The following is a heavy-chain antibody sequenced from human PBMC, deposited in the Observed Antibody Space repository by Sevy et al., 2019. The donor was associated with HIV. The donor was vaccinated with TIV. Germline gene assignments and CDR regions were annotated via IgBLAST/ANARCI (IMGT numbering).Heavy chain of an antibody. CDR3: TTSEFYVEGAFDI. CDR2: IKSKTDGGTT. D-gene: IGHD3-10*01. Sequence: GGSLRLSCAASGFTFSNAWMSWVRQAPGKGLEWVGRIKSKTDGGTTDYAAPVKGRFTISRDDSKNTLYLQMNSLKTEDTAVYYCTTSEFYVEGAFDIWGQGTMVTVSS. J-gene: IGHJ3*02. CDR1: GFTFSNAW. V-gene: IGHV3-15*01.